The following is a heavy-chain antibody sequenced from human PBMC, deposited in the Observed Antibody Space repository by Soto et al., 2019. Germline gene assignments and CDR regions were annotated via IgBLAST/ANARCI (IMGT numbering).Heavy chain of an antibody. CDR3: ARNLLPDELGHYYVSYPAMDI. V-gene: IGHV1-69*01. Sequence: QLVQSGAEVKKAGSSVKVSCKAAGGTLRSHGFSWVRQAPGQGLEWMGAIVPIYGTTTYAQKFQDRVTIAADGSSNTVHMELRSLGSEDSATYYCARNLLPDELGHYYVSYPAMDIWGQGTAVTVSS. J-gene: IGHJ6*02. CDR2: IVPIYGTT. D-gene: IGHD3-16*01. CDR1: GGTLRSHG.